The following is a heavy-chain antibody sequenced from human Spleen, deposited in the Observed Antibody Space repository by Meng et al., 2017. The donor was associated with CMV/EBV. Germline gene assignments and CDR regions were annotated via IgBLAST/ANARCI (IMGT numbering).Heavy chain of an antibody. CDR1: GFTFSTYL. Sequence: GESLRLSCAASGFTFSTYLMSWVRQAPGKGLEWVANIKQDGSEKYYVDSVKGRFTISRDNAKNSLYLQMNSLRAEDTAVYYCARLYGSGSSWGQGTLVTVSS. CDR3: ARLYGSGSS. J-gene: IGHJ4*02. CDR2: IKQDGSEK. V-gene: IGHV3-7*03. D-gene: IGHD3-10*01.